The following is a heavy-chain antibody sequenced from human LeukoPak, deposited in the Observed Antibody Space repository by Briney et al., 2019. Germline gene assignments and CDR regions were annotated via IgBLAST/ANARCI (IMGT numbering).Heavy chain of an antibody. D-gene: IGHD4-17*01. CDR3: ASDPNGDYVGALGS. V-gene: IGHV3-23*01. J-gene: IGHJ5*01. CDR1: GFAFSSYA. CDR2: VTGRGVAT. Sequence: GGSLRLSCADSGFAFSSYALAWVRQAPGKGLEWVSAVTGRGVATHYADSVKGRFTISRDNSKKTMYLQMNSLRAEDTAIYYCASDPNGDYVGALGSWGRGTLVTVSS.